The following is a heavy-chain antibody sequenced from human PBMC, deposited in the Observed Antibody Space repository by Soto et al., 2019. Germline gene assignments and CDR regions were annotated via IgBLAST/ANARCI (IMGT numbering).Heavy chain of an antibody. CDR1: GYTFTSYA. D-gene: IGHD6-19*01. V-gene: IGHV1-3*01. CDR3: ARRGWLETPYYYYGMDV. Sequence: GASVKVSCKASGYTFTSYAMHWVRQAPGQRLEWMGWINAGNGNTKYSQKFQGRVTITRDTSASTAYMELSSLRSEDTAVYYCARRGWLETPYYYYGMDVWAQGTTVTVSS. J-gene: IGHJ6*02. CDR2: INAGNGNT.